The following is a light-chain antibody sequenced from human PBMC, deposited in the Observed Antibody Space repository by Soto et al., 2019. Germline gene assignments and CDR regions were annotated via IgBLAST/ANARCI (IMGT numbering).Light chain of an antibody. CDR1: QSVHNNY. V-gene: IGKV3-20*01. CDR2: GAS. J-gene: IGKJ3*01. Sequence: EIVVTQSPGTLSLSPGERATLSCRASQSVHNNYLAWYQQKPGQPPRLLIYGASSRAIGIPDRFSGGGSGTDFTLIISRLEPEDFAVYYCLQYGSSDTFGPGTKVDIK. CDR3: LQYGSSDT.